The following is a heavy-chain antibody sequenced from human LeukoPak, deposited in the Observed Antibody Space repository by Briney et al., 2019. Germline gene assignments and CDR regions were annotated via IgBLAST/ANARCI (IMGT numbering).Heavy chain of an antibody. CDR2: IYHSGST. V-gene: IGHV4-30-2*01. CDR3: ARSIAVAGTSYYFDY. J-gene: IGHJ4*02. D-gene: IGHD6-19*01. Sequence: SRTLSLTCAVSGGSISSGGYSWSWIRQPPGKGLEWIGYIYHSGSTYYNPSLKSRVTISVDRSKNQFSLKLSSVTAADTAVYYCARSIAVAGTSYYFDYWGQGTLVTVSS. CDR1: GGSISSGGYS.